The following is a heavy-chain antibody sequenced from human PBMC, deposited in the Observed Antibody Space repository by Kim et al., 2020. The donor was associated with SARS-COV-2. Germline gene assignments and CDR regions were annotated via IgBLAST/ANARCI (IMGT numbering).Heavy chain of an antibody. D-gene: IGHD2-21*02. J-gene: IGHJ4*02. CDR3: AAYCGGDCPPTEVYY. CDR1: GFTFSSYS. V-gene: IGHV3-48*02. Sequence: GGSLRLSCAASGFTFSSYSMNWVRQAPGKGLEWVSYISSSSSTIYYADSVKGRFTISRDNAKNSLYLQMNSLRDEDTAVYYCAAYCGGDCPPTEVYYCGQGTRVTVSS. CDR2: ISSSSSTI.